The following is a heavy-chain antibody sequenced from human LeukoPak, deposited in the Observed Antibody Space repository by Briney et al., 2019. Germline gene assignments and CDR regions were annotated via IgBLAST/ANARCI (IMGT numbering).Heavy chain of an antibody. CDR2: IIPILGIA. CDR1: GGTFSSYA. CDR3: ARANYYGSGSYFPSSTDAFDI. V-gene: IGHV1-69*04. D-gene: IGHD3-10*01. Sequence: SVKVSCKASGGTFSSYAISWVRQAPGQGLEWMGRIIPILGIANYAQKFQGRVTITADKSTSTAYMELSSLRSEDTAVYYCARANYYGSGSYFPSSTDAFDIWGQGTMVTVSS. J-gene: IGHJ3*02.